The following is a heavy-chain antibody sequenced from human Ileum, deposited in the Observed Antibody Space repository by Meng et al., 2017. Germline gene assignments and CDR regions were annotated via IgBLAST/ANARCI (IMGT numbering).Heavy chain of an antibody. CDR3: ARTRRGSSGWYMGY. V-gene: IGHV4-34*01. CDR1: GGSFSGYY. D-gene: IGHD6-19*01. CDR2: INHSGST. Sequence: VRLQQGGAGLLKPSETLSLTCAVYGGSFSGYYWSWIRQPPGKGLEWIGEINHSGSTNYNPSLKSRVTISVDTSKNQFSLKLSSVTAADTAVYYCARTRRGSSGWYMGYWGQGTLVTVSS. J-gene: IGHJ4*02.